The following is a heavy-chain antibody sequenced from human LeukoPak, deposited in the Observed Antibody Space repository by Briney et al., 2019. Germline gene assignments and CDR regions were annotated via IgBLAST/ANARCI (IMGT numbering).Heavy chain of an antibody. CDR2: ISYDGSNK. D-gene: IGHD5-12*01. CDR3: ARGSAPSIVATISPDDAFDI. V-gene: IGHV3-30*04. J-gene: IGHJ3*02. Sequence: GGSLRLSCAASGFTFSSYAMHWVRQAPGKGLEWVAVISYDGSNKYYADSVKGRFTISRDNSKNTLYLQMNSLRAEDTAAYYCARGSAPSIVATISPDDAFDIWGQGTVVTVSS. CDR1: GFTFSSYA.